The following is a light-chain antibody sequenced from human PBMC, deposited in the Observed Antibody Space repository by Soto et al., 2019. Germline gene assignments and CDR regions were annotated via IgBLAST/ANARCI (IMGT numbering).Light chain of an antibody. J-gene: IGKJ2*01. CDR3: QQYTNWPYT. Sequence: EIVMVQSPAPLSVSPRERATLSCRASQALGNNLAWYQHKPGQAPRLLIYGASTRATGVPVRFSGSGSETEFTLSISSLQSDDLAVYYCQQYTNWPYTFGQGTKLEIE. V-gene: IGKV3-15*01. CDR2: GAS. CDR1: QALGNN.